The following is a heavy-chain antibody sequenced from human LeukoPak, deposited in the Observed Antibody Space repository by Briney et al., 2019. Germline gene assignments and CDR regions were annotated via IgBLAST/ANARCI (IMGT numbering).Heavy chain of an antibody. CDR2: ISSSGSTI. D-gene: IGHD3-16*02. Sequence: PGGSLRLSCAASGFTFSDYYMSWIRQAPGKGLEWVSYISSSGSTIYYADSVKGRFTISRDNAKKSLYLQMNSLRAEDTAVYYCARSIMITFGGVIVPWFDPWGQGTLVTVSS. V-gene: IGHV3-11*04. CDR3: ARSIMITFGGVIVPWFDP. CDR1: GFTFSDYY. J-gene: IGHJ5*02.